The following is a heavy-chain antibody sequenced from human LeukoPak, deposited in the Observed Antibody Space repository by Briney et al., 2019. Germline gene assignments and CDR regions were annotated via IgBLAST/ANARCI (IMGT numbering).Heavy chain of an antibody. CDR1: GYTFTNFG. J-gene: IGHJ4*02. D-gene: IGHD3-16*01. Sequence: GASVNVSCKASGYTFTNFGISWVRQAPGQGLEWMGRINPNNGNTNYAQKFQDRVTMTTDAPTSTAYMAVRGLRSDDTAVYFCARDWGSTKVITDYWGQGTLVTVSS. CDR2: INPNNGNT. V-gene: IGHV1-18*01. CDR3: ARDWGSTKVITDY.